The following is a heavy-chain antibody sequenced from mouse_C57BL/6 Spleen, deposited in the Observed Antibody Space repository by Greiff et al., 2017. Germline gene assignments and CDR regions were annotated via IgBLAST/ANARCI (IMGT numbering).Heavy chain of an antibody. D-gene: IGHD4-1*01. J-gene: IGHJ2*01. Sequence: QVHVKQSGAELVKPGASVKLSCKASGYTFTSYWMHWVKQRPGQGLEWIGMIHPNSGSTNYNEKFKSKATLTVDKSSSTAYMQLSSLTSEDSAVYYCARLGLYYFDYWGQGTTLTVSS. CDR3: ARLGLYYFDY. V-gene: IGHV1-64*01. CDR1: GYTFTSYW. CDR2: IHPNSGST.